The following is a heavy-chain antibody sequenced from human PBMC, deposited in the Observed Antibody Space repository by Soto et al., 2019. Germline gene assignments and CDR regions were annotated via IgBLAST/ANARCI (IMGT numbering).Heavy chain of an antibody. CDR2: IFWNDDE. D-gene: IGHD5-18*01. CDR1: GFSLTTYGVG. Sequence: SGPTLVNPTQTLTLTCTFSGFSLTTYGVGVGWIRQPPGKALEWLALIFWNDDERYSPSLKSRLTITKDTSKNQVVFTMTNMDPVYTATYFCVHTAYSYDPFAYWGRGTLVTVSS. CDR3: VHTAYSYDPFAY. J-gene: IGHJ4*02. V-gene: IGHV2-5*01.